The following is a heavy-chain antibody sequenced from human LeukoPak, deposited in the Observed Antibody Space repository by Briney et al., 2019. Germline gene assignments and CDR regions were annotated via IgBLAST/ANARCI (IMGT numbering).Heavy chain of an antibody. CDR2: ISYDGSNK. Sequence: PGRSLRLSCAASGFTFSSYGMHWVRQAPGKGLEWVAVISYDGSNKYYADSVKGRFTISRDNAKNSLYLQMNSLRAEDTAVYYCARVAPYGSIYFDYWGQGTLVTVSS. V-gene: IGHV3-30*03. D-gene: IGHD3-10*01. CDR3: ARVAPYGSIYFDY. J-gene: IGHJ4*02. CDR1: GFTFSSYG.